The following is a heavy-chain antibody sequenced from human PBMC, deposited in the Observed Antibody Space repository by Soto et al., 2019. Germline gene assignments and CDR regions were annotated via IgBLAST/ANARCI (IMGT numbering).Heavy chain of an antibody. CDR3: AKETPGIVGATFDY. J-gene: IGHJ4*02. D-gene: IGHD1-26*01. CDR2: ISGSGGST. CDR1: GFTFSTYA. Sequence: EVQLLESGGGLVQPGGSLRLSCAASGFTFSTYAMSWVRQAPGKGLEWVSAISGSGGSTYYADSVKGRFTISRDNSKHPLYLQMNSWRAEDTAVYYCAKETPGIVGATFDYWGQGTLVTVSS. V-gene: IGHV3-23*01.